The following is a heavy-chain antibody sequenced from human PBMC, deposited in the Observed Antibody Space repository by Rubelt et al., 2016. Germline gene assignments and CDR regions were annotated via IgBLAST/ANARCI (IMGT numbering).Heavy chain of an antibody. V-gene: IGHV3-21*01. CDR2: ISSSSSYI. D-gene: IGHD2-8*01. CDR1: GFTFSSYS. J-gene: IGHJ5*02. CDR3: ARGVFDP. Sequence: EVQLVESGGGLVQPGGSLKLSCAASGFTFSSYSMNWVRQAPGKGLEWVSSISSSSSYIYYADSVKGRFTISRDNAKNSRYLQLNSLRAEDTTVYYCARGVFDPWGQGTLVTVSS.